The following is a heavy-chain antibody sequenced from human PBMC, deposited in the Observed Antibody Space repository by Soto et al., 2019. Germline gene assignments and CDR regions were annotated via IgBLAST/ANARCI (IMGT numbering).Heavy chain of an antibody. J-gene: IGHJ6*02. CDR2: INHSGST. CDR3: ARGTGREQLVHPYYYYGMDV. CDR1: GGSFSGYY. V-gene: IGHV4-34*01. D-gene: IGHD6-6*01. Sequence: SETLSLTCAVSGGSFSGYYWSWIRQPPGKGLEWIGEINHSGSTNYNPSLKSRVAISVDTSKNQFSLKLNSVTAADTAVYYCARGTGREQLVHPYYYYGMDVWGQGTTVTVSS.